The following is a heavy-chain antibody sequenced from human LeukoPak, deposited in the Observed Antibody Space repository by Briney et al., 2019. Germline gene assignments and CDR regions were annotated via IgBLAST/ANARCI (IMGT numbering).Heavy chain of an antibody. J-gene: IGHJ4*02. D-gene: IGHD1-26*01. CDR2: IYYSGST. Sequence: PSETLSLTCSVSGDSISSSIYYWGWIRQPPGKGLEWIGNIYYSGSTYHNPSLKRRVTISVDTSKNQFSLNLSSVTAADTAVYYCATVVGATPYFDYWGQGTLVTVSS. V-gene: IGHV4-39*07. CDR1: GDSISSSIYY. CDR3: ATVVGATPYFDY.